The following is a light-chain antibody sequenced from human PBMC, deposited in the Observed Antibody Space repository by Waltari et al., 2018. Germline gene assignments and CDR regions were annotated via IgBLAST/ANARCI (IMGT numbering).Light chain of an antibody. CDR1: QSLLSRSHNKNY. V-gene: IGKV4-1*01. Sequence: DIVMTQSPDSLAVSLGGRTTITRKSSQSLLSRSHNKNYLAWYQQKPGQPPKLLIYWASTRESGVPDRFSGSGSGADFTLTISSLQAEDVAVYYCQQYYSLPLTFGGGTKVEI. CDR2: WAS. J-gene: IGKJ4*01. CDR3: QQYYSLPLT.